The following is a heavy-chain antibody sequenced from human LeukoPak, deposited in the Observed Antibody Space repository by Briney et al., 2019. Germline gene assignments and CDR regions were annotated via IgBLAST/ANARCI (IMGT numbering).Heavy chain of an antibody. J-gene: IGHJ3*02. CDR1: GFTFSSYS. V-gene: IGHV3-48*01. CDR3: ARDTLELLSDAFDI. CDR2: ISSSSSTI. D-gene: IGHD1-7*01. Sequence: PGGSLRLSCAAYGFTFSSYSMNWVRQAPGKGLEWVSYISSSSSTIYYADSVKGRFTISRDNAKNSLYLQMNSLRAEDTAVYYCARDTLELLSDAFDIWGQGTMVTVSS.